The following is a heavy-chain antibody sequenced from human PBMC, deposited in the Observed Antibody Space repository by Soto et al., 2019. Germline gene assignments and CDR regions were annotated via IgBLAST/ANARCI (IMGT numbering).Heavy chain of an antibody. CDR2: ISTGTGNT. Sequence: QVQLVQSGAEVKKPGASVKISCEASGYTSTGYVMHWLRQAPGQRPEWMGWISTGTGNTRSSQRFQGRGTFTGDASASTVYMGLRSLTFEDTAVYYCAREGINAGIRPWGDAFDIWGQGTMVTVSS. CDR3: AREGINAGIRPWGDAFDI. V-gene: IGHV1-3*04. CDR1: GYTSTGYV. J-gene: IGHJ3*02. D-gene: IGHD3-10*01.